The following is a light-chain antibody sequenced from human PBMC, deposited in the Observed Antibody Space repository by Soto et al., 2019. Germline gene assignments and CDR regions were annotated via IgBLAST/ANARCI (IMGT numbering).Light chain of an antibody. CDR2: GAS. V-gene: IGKV1-9*01. CDR3: QQLNAYPLT. J-gene: IGKJ5*01. Sequence: DIQMTQSPSTLSGSVGDRVTITCRASQGISSYLAWFQQKPGRAPNLLIYGASTLQSGVPSRFSGSGSGTDFTLTIRNLQPEDFATYYCQQLNAYPLTFGQGTRLEIK. CDR1: QGISSY.